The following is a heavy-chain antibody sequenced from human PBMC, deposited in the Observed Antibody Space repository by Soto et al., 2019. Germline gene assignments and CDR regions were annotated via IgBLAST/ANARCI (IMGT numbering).Heavy chain of an antibody. J-gene: IGHJ4*02. D-gene: IGHD3-10*01. CDR3: ATMDGLLWFGESHY. Sequence: GGSLRLSCAASGFTFSSYAMSWVRQAPGKGLEWVSAISGSGGSTYYADSVKGRFTISRDNSKNTLYLQMNSLRAEDTAVYYCATMDGLLWFGESHYWGQGTLVTVSS. CDR1: GFTFSSYA. CDR2: ISGSGGST. V-gene: IGHV3-23*01.